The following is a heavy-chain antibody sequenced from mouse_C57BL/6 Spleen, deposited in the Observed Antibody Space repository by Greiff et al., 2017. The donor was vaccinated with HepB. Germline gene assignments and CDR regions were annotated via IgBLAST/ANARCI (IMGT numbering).Heavy chain of an antibody. V-gene: IGHV3-6*01. D-gene: IGHD2-4*01. Sequence: EVQRVESGPGLVKPSQSLSLTCSVTGYSITSGYYWNWIRQFPGNKLEWMGYISYDGSNNYNPSLKNRISITRDTSKNQFFLKLNSVTTEDTATYYCARDDYVLAWFAYWGQGTLVTVSA. CDR3: ARDDYVLAWFAY. CDR2: ISYDGSN. J-gene: IGHJ3*01. CDR1: GYSITSGYY.